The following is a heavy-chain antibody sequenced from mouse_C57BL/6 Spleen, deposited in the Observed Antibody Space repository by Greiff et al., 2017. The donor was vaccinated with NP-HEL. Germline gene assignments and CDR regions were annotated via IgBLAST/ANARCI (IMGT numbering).Heavy chain of an antibody. CDR3: ARDAAIFYGSSIWYVDV. CDR2: SRNKANAYTT. D-gene: IGHD1-1*01. V-gene: IGHV7-1*01. CDR1: GFTFSDFY. J-gene: IGHJ1*03. Sequence: EVKLMESGGGLVQSGRSLRLSCATSGFTFSDFYMEWVRQAPGKGLEWIAASRNKANAYTTEYRASVKGRFIVSRDTSKSILYLQMKALRAEDTAIYYCARDAAIFYGSSIWYVDVWGTGTTVTVSS.